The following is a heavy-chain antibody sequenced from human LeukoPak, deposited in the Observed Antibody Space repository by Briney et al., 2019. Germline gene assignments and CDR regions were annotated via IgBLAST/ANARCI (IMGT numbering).Heavy chain of an antibody. D-gene: IGHD1-26*01. CDR3: ARGRATTPETVIPRDDWFDP. CDR1: GGSISSGSYY. V-gene: IGHV4-61*02. Sequence: SETLSLTCTVSGGSISSGSYYWSWIRQPAGKGLEWIGRIYTSGSTNYNPSLKSRVTISVDTSKNQFSLKLSSVTAADTAVYYCARGRATTPETVIPRDDWFDPWGQGTLVTVSS. J-gene: IGHJ5*02. CDR2: IYTSGST.